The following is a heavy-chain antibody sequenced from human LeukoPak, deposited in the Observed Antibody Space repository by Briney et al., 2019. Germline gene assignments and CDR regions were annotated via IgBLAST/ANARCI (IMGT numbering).Heavy chain of an antibody. D-gene: IGHD4-17*01. CDR2: ISWNSGSI. Sequence: QPGRSLRLSCAASGFTFDDYAMHWVRQAPGKGLEWVSGISWNSGSIGYADSVKGRFTISRDNAKNSLYLQMNSLRAEDTALYYCAKDTVVLTVTGPGDYWGQGTLVTVSS. CDR1: GFTFDDYA. V-gene: IGHV3-9*01. J-gene: IGHJ4*02. CDR3: AKDTVVLTVTGPGDY.